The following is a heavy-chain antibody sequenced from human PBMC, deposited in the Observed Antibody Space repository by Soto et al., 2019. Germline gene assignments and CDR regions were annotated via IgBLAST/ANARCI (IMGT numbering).Heavy chain of an antibody. J-gene: IGHJ4*02. D-gene: IGHD6-19*01. CDR1: GFTFSSYA. Sequence: QVQLVESGGGVVQPGRSLRLSCAASGFTFSSYAMHWVRQAPGKGLEWVAVISYDGSNKYYADSVKGRFTISRDNSKNTLYLQMNGLRAEDTAVYYCAREEQWPFYFDYWGQGTLVTVSS. CDR3: AREEQWPFYFDY. V-gene: IGHV3-30-3*01. CDR2: ISYDGSNK.